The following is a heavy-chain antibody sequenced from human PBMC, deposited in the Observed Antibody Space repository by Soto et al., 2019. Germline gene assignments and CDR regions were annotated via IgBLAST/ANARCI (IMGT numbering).Heavy chain of an antibody. V-gene: IGHV3-30*03. Sequence: PGGSLRLSCAASGFTFSSYGMHWVRQAPGKGLEWAAVISYDGSNKYYADSVKGRFTISRDNSKNSLYLQMNSLRAEDTAVYYCARRFWQQLSPGWFDPWGQGTLVTVSS. CDR2: ISYDGSNK. CDR3: ARRFWQQLSPGWFDP. CDR1: GFTFSSYG. D-gene: IGHD6-13*01. J-gene: IGHJ5*02.